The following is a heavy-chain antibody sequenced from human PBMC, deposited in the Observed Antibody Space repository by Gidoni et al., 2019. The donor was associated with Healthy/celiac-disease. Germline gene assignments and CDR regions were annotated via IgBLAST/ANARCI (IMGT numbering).Heavy chain of an antibody. V-gene: IGHV3-11*01. J-gene: IGHJ6*02. CDR3: ARVEATCSSTSCYYYYYYGMDV. D-gene: IGHD2-2*01. CDR1: GVTLRDYY. CDR2: ISSSGSTI. Sequence: QVQLVESGGGLVKPGGSLRLSCAASGVTLRDYYMSWIRQAPGKGLGWVSYISSSGSTIYYADSVKGRFTISRDNAKNSLYLQMNSLRAEDTAVYYCARVEATCSSTSCYYYYYYGMDVWGQGTTVTVSS.